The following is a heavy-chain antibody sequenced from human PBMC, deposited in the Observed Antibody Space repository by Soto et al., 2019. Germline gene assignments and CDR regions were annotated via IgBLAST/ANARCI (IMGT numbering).Heavy chain of an antibody. CDR2: ISYDGSNK. Sequence: QVQLVESGGGVVQPGRSLRLSCAASGFTFSSYGMHWVRQAPGKGLEWVAVISYDGSNKYYADSVKGRFTISRDNSTNTLYLQMNSLRAEDTAVYYCAKQAARGSSYSGSYHYWGQGTLVTVSS. V-gene: IGHV3-30*18. D-gene: IGHD1-26*01. CDR3: AKQAARGSSYSGSYHY. CDR1: GFTFSSYG. J-gene: IGHJ4*02.